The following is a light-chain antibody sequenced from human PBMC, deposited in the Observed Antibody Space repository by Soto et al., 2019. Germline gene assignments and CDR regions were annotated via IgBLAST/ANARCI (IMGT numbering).Light chain of an antibody. CDR3: QQYGDSSRT. CDR2: GAS. J-gene: IGKJ1*01. CDR1: KSFSRSY. V-gene: IGKV3-20*01. Sequence: EIVLTQSPDTLSLSPGERATLSCRASKSFSRSYLAWYQQKPGQAPRLLIYGASSRATGIPDRFSGSGSGTDFTLTISRLEPEDFAEYYCQQYGDSSRTFGQGTKVEIK.